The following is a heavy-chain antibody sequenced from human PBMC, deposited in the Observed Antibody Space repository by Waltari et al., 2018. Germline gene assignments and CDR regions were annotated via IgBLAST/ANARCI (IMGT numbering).Heavy chain of an antibody. CDR2: INHSGRT. V-gene: IGHV4-34*01. Sequence: QVQLQQWGAGLLKPSETLSLTCAVYGGSFSGYYWSWIRQPPGKGLEWIGEINHSGRTNYNPSLKSRVTISVDTSKNQFSLKLSSVTAADTAVYYCASMIKDVWGKGTTVTISS. CDR1: GGSFSGYY. D-gene: IGHD3-16*01. CDR3: ASMIKDV. J-gene: IGHJ6*04.